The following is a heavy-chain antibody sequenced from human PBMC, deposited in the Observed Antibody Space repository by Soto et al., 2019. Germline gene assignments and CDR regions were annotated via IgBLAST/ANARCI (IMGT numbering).Heavy chain of an antibody. D-gene: IGHD3-22*01. CDR1: GFIFSSYG. Sequence: EVHLVESGRGLVQPGGALRLSCAASGFIFSSYGMNWVRQAPGKGLEWVSLISSSSSTIYYADSVKGRFTISRDNAKNSLYLQMNSLRDEDTAVYYCARDVGYYYDSSGYYRFDYWGQGTLVTVSS. V-gene: IGHV3-48*02. J-gene: IGHJ4*02. CDR3: ARDVGYYYDSSGYYRFDY. CDR2: ISSSSSTI.